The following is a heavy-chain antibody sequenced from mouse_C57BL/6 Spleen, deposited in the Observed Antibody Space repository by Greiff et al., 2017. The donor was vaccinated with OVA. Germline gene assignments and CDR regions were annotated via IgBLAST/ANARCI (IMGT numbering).Heavy chain of an antibody. V-gene: IGHV3-6*01. CDR3: ARGEMITSYFDY. CDR2: ISYDGSN. J-gene: IGHJ2*01. CDR1: GYSITSGYY. D-gene: IGHD2-4*01. Sequence: EVHLVESGPGLVKPSQSLSLTCSVTGYSITSGYYWNWIRQFPGNKLEWMGYISYDGSNNYNPSLKNRISITRDTSKNQFFLKLNSVTTEDTATYYCARGEMITSYFDYWGQGTTLTVSS.